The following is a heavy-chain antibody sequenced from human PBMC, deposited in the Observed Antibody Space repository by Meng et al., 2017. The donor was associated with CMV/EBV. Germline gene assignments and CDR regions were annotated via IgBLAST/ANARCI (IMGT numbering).Heavy chain of an antibody. J-gene: IGHJ5*02. Sequence: FTSYWISWVRQMPGKGLEWMGRIDPSDSYTNCRPSCQGHVGISADKSISTAYLQWSSLKASDTAMYYCARQTKGSSWYDRGNWFDPWGQGTLVTVSS. V-gene: IGHV5-10-1*01. CDR3: ARQTKGSSWYDRGNWFDP. D-gene: IGHD6-13*01. CDR1: FTSYW. CDR2: IDPSDSYT.